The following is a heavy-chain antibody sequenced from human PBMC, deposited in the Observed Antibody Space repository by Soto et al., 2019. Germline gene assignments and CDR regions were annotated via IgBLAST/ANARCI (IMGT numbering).Heavy chain of an antibody. Sequence: QVQLVQSGAEVKKPGASVKVSCKASGYTFTGHYMHWVRQAPGQGLEWMGWINPNSGGTNYAQKFQGWVTMTRDTSISTAYMELSRLRSDDTAVYYCARADIHVFVAAFDIWGQGTMVTVSS. CDR3: ARADIHVFVAAFDI. CDR2: INPNSGGT. CDR1: GYTFTGHY. V-gene: IGHV1-2*04. D-gene: IGHD3-9*01. J-gene: IGHJ3*02.